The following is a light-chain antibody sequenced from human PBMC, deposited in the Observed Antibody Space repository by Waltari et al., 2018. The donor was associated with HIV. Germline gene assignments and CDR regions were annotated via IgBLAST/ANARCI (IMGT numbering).Light chain of an antibody. J-gene: IGLJ3*02. CDR3: QTWDTGPWV. Sequence: QLILTQSPSAYASLGAAVKLTCILSSGHRNSAIAWHPHQPEQEPRFLRKLNSDGSPSKGDGIPDRFSGSSSGAERYLTISSLQSEDEADYYCQTWDTGPWVFGGGTKLTVL. CDR1: SGHRNSA. V-gene: IGLV4-69*02. CDR2: LNSDGSP.